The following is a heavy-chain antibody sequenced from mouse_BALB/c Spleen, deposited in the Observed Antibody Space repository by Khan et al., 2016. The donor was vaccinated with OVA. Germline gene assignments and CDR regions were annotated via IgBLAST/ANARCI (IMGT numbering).Heavy chain of an antibody. CDR1: GHTFTSYW. CDR3: VNHDSSSAWFTN. D-gene: IGHD1-1*01. V-gene: IGHV1-4*01. J-gene: IGHJ3*01. Sequence: VQLQESGAELAKPGASVKMSCKASGHTFTSYWMHWVKQRPGQGLEWIGYINPSTDYTEYNQKFKDKATLTVDKSSSTAYMQLTSLTSEDSAVYYCVNHDSSSAWFTNWGQGTLVTVSA. CDR2: INPSTDYT.